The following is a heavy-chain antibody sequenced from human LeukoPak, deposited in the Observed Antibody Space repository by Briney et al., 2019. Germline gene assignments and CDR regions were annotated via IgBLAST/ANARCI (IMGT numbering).Heavy chain of an antibody. J-gene: IGHJ4*02. D-gene: IGHD3-16*02. Sequence: GGSLRLSCAASGFTFSSYSMNWVRQAPGKGLEWVSYISSSSSTIYYADSVKGRFTISRDNAMNSLYLQMNSLRAEDTAVYYCARGGYDYVWGSYQDYWGQGTLVTVSS. CDR3: ARGGYDYVWGSYQDY. CDR2: ISSSSSTI. CDR1: GFTFSSYS. V-gene: IGHV3-48*01.